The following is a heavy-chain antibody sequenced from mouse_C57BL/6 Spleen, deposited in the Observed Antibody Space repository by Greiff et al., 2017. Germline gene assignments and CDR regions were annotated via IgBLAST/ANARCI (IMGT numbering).Heavy chain of an antibody. Sequence: QVQLQQPGAELVKPGASVKMSCKASGYTFTSYWITWVKQRPGQGLEWIGDIYPGSGSTNYNEKFKSKATLTVDTSSSTAYMQLSSLTSEDSAVYYCARKRYGNYDPYFDYWGQGTTLTVSS. CDR3: ARKRYGNYDPYFDY. CDR2: IYPGSGST. J-gene: IGHJ2*01. V-gene: IGHV1-55*01. CDR1: GYTFTSYW. D-gene: IGHD2-10*02.